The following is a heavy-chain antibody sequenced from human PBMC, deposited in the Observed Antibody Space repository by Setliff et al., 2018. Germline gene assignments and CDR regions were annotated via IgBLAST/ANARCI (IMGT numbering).Heavy chain of an antibody. CDR2: IYYSGST. CDR3: AREGYYNFWSGSPQYLNWFDP. CDR1: GGSISSYY. D-gene: IGHD3-3*01. V-gene: IGHV4-59*01. Sequence: KPSETLSLTCTVSGGSISSYYWSWIRQPPGKGLEWIGYIYYSGSTNYNPSLKSRVTISVDTSKNQFSLKLSSVTAADTAVYYCAREGYYNFWSGSPQYLNWFDPWGQGTLVTVPQ. J-gene: IGHJ5*02.